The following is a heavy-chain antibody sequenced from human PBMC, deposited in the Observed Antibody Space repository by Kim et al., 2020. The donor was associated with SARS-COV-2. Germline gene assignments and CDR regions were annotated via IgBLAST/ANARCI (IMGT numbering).Heavy chain of an antibody. J-gene: IGHJ3*02. Sequence: SPSFQGQVTISADKSISTAYLQWSSLKASDTAMYYCARRAVVVLGDAFDIWGQGTMVTVSS. D-gene: IGHD2-15*01. V-gene: IGHV5-51*01. CDR3: ARRAVVVLGDAFDI.